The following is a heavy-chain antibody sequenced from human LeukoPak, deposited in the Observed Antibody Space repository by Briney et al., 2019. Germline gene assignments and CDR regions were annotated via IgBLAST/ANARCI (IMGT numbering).Heavy chain of an antibody. V-gene: IGHV3-23*01. J-gene: IGHJ4*02. CDR1: GFTFSSYA. D-gene: IGHD2-15*01. CDR2: ISGSGGST. Sequence: GGSLRLSCAASGFTFSSYAMSWVRQAPGKGLEWVSAISGSGGSTYYADSVKGRFTISRDNSKNTLYLQMNSLRAEDTAVYYCAKGSRASSGGSCYNYWGQGTLVTVSS. CDR3: AKGSRASSGGSCYNY.